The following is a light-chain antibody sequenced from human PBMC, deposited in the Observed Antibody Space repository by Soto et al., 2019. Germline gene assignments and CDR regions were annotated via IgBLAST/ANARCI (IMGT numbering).Light chain of an antibody. CDR1: SSDIADYRY. CDR3: NSYAGNNNV. V-gene: IGLV2-8*01. J-gene: IGLJ1*01. CDR2: EVT. Sequence: QSALTQPPSASGSPGQSVTISCTATSSDIADYRYVSWYQQHPGKAPKLIIYEVTKRPSGVPDRFSGSKSGNTASLTVSGLQAEDEADCYCNSYAGNNNVFGTGTKLTVL.